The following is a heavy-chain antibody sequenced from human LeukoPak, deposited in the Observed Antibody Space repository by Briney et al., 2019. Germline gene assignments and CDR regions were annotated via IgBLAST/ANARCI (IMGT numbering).Heavy chain of an antibody. CDR2: IYPGDSDT. D-gene: IGHD1-14*01. CDR1: GYSITSYW. J-gene: IGHJ4*02. CDR3: ARGGNLYFDY. V-gene: IGHV5-51*01. Sequence: GESLKISCMASGYSITSYWIAWVRQMPGIGLEWMGIIYPGDSDTRYSPSFQGQVTISADKSISTAYLQWSSLRASDTAMYYCARGGNLYFDYWGQGTLVTVSS.